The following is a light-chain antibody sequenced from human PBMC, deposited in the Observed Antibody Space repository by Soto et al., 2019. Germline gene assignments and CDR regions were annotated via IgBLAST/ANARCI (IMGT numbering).Light chain of an antibody. Sequence: DIQMTQSPSSLSPSVGDRVTITCQASQDIKSHLSWYQQKPGRAPKVLIYGASNLETGVPSRFTGSGSRTHFTFTIDSLQPEDIATYYCQQYDDLPLTFGGGTKVDIK. J-gene: IGKJ4*01. CDR2: GAS. CDR1: QDIKSH. V-gene: IGKV1-33*01. CDR3: QQYDDLPLT.